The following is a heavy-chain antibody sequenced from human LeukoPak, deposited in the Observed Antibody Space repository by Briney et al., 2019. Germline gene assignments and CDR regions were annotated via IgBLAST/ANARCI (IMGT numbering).Heavy chain of an antibody. CDR2: IYTSGST. V-gene: IGHV4-61*02. D-gene: IGHD7-27*01. Sequence: SETLSLTCTVSGGSISGGSYYWSWIRQPAGKGLEWIGRIYTSGSTNYNPSLKSRVTISVDTSKNQFSLKLSSVTAADTAVYYCAIQTGGYYYYYMDVWGKGTTVTISS. CDR1: GGSISGGSYY. J-gene: IGHJ6*03. CDR3: AIQTGGYYYYYMDV.